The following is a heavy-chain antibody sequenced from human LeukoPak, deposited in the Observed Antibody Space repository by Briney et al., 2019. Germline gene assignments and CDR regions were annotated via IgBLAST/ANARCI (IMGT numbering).Heavy chain of an antibody. CDR1: GFTFSSYG. D-gene: IGHD6-13*01. CDR3: AKDDIAAAGRYYYYYGMDV. CDR2: ISYDGSNK. Sequence: GGSLRLSCAASGFTFSSYGMHWVRQAPGKGLEWVAVISYDGSNKYYADSVRGRFTISRDNPKNTLYLQMNSLRAEDTAVYYCAKDDIAAAGRYYYYYGMDVGGQGTTVTVSS. V-gene: IGHV3-30*18. J-gene: IGHJ6*02.